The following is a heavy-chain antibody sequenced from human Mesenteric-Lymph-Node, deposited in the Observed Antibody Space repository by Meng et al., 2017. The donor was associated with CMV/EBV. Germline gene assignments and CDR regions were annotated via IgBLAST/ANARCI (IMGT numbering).Heavy chain of an antibody. CDR1: GGTFSSYA. Sequence: SVMVSCKASGGTFSSYAIIRVRQAPGQGLEWMGGIIPIFGTANYAQKFQGRVTITTDESTSTAYMELSSLRSEDTAVYYCARGPPAARDFYYYYGMDVWGQGTTVTVSS. V-gene: IGHV1-69*05. D-gene: IGHD6-6*01. CDR2: IIPIFGTA. CDR3: ARGPPAARDFYYYYGMDV. J-gene: IGHJ6*02.